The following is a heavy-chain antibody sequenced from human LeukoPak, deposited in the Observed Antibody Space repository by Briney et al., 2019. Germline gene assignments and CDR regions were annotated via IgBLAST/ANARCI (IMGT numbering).Heavy chain of an antibody. CDR1: GFTFSSYE. Sequence: GGSLRLSCAASGFTFSSYEMNWVRQAPGKGLEWVSYISSSGSTIYYADSVKGRFTISRDNSKNTLYLQMNSLRAEDTAVYYCAKASSSWHPFDYWGQGTLVTVSS. J-gene: IGHJ4*02. D-gene: IGHD6-13*01. CDR3: AKASSSWHPFDY. CDR2: ISSSGSTI. V-gene: IGHV3-48*03.